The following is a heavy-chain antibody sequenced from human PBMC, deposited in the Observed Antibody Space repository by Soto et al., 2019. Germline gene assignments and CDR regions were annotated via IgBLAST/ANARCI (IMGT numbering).Heavy chain of an antibody. D-gene: IGHD3-3*01. CDR3: AREKTYYDFWSGYPRSTNWFDP. CDR2: INSDGSST. CDR1: GFTFSSYW. V-gene: IGHV3-74*01. Sequence: GGSLRLSCAASGFTFSSYWMHWVRQAPGKGLVWVSRINSDGSSTSYADSVKGRFTISRDNAKNTLYLQMNSLRAEDTAVYYCAREKTYYDFWSGYPRSTNWFDPWGQGTLVTVSS. J-gene: IGHJ5*02.